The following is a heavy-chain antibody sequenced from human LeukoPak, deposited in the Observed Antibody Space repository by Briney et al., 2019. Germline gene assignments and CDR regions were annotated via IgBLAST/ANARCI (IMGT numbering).Heavy chain of an antibody. CDR3: ARLEGYYGSGSTNWFDP. CDR2: IHYSGST. D-gene: IGHD3-10*01. Sequence: SETLSLTCTVSGGSISSYYWSWIRQPPGKGLECIGYIHYSGSTNYNPSVKSRVTISVDTSKNQFSLRLSSVTAADTAVYYCARLEGYYGSGSTNWFDPWGQGTLVTVSS. CDR1: GGSISSYY. V-gene: IGHV4-59*08. J-gene: IGHJ5*02.